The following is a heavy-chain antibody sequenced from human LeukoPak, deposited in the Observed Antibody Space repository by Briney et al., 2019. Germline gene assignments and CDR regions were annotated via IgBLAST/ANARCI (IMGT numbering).Heavy chain of an antibody. CDR3: ARKNIVVVVAATPGLNWFDP. CDR2: IYYSGST. V-gene: IGHV4-39*07. J-gene: IGHJ5*02. D-gene: IGHD2-15*01. Sequence: SETLSLTCTVSGGSISSSSYYWGWIRQPPGKGLEWIGSIYYSGSTYYNPSLKSRVTISVDTSKNQFSLKLSSVTAADTAVYYCARKNIVVVVAATPGLNWFDPWGQGTLVTVSS. CDR1: GGSISSSSYY.